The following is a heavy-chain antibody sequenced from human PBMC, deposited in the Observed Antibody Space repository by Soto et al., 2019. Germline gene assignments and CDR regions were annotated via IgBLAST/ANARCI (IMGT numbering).Heavy chain of an antibody. D-gene: IGHD6-6*01. CDR2: ISYDGSNK. J-gene: IGHJ4*02. Sequence: QVQLVESGGGVVQPGRSLRLSCAASGFTFSSYAMHWVRQAPGKGLEWVAVISYDGSNKYYADSVKGRFTISRDNSKNTLYLQMNSLRAEDTAVYYCARDRSSRYFDYWGQGTLVTVSS. CDR3: ARDRSSRYFDY. V-gene: IGHV3-30-3*01. CDR1: GFTFSSYA.